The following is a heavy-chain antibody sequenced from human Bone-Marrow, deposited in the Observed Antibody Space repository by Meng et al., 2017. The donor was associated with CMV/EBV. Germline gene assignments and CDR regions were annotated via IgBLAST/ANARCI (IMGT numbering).Heavy chain of an antibody. D-gene: IGHD1-20*01. CDR3: ARGASITGSLEDGMAV. J-gene: IGHJ6*02. CDR1: GYTFTSYD. Sequence: ASVKVSCKASGYTFTSYDINWVRQATGQGLEWMGWMNPNSGNTGYAQKFQGRVTMTRNTSISTAYMELSSLRSEDTAVYYCARGASITGSLEDGMAVWGQGNTVNVSS. V-gene: IGHV1-8*01. CDR2: MNPNSGNT.